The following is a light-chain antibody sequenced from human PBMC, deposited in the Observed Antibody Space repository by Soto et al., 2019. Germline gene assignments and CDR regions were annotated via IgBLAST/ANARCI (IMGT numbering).Light chain of an antibody. CDR3: NSYTSSTNYV. V-gene: IGLV2-14*03. J-gene: IGLJ1*01. CDR2: DVS. CDR1: SSDVGAFNY. Sequence: QSVLTQPASVSGSPGQAITISCSGTSSDVGAFNYVSWYQQHPGKAPKLMIYDVSNRPSGVSNRFSGSKSGNTASLTISGLRAEDEADYYCNSYTSSTNYVFGTGTKVTVL.